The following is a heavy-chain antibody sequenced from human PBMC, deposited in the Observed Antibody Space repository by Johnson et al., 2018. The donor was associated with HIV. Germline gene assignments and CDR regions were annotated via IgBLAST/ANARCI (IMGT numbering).Heavy chain of an antibody. V-gene: IGHV3-7*02. J-gene: IGHJ3*02. CDR1: GFTFSKYW. Sequence: VQLVESGGGLVQPGGSLRLSCAVSGFTFSKYWITWVRQAPGKGLEWVANIKQDGSEKYYVDSVKGRFTISRDNAKNSLYLQMNSLRAEDTAVYYCVSAVANSRNAFDIWGQGTVVTVSS. D-gene: IGHD6-19*01. CDR3: VSAVANSRNAFDI. CDR2: IKQDGSEK.